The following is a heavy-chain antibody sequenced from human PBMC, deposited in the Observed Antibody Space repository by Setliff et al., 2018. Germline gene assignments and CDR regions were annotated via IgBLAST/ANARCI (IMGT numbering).Heavy chain of an antibody. CDR1: GYSISSGYY. V-gene: IGHV4-38-2*02. D-gene: IGHD3-3*02. J-gene: IGHJ4*02. Sequence: SETLSLTCTVSGYSISSGYYWGWIRQPTGKGLEWLGSFFHTGNTYYNPSLEGRVTNSVDTSNNQFSLKLSSVTAADTAVYYCARHLWGRYMAESSDYFDYWGQGSLVTV. CDR3: ARHLWGRYMAESSDYFDY. CDR2: FFHTGNT.